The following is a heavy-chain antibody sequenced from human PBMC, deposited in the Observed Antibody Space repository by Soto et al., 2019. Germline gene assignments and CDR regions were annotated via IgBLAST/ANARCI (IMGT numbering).Heavy chain of an antibody. Sequence: QVQLQESGPGLVKPSQTLSLTCTVSGGSISSGGYYWNWIRQHPGKGLEWIGYIYYSGSTYYNPSLKSRVTISVDTTKDQCSLKLSSVTAADTAVYYCARVEPNWGTYWGQGTLVTVSS. CDR1: GGSISSGGYY. V-gene: IGHV4-31*03. CDR2: IYYSGST. D-gene: IGHD7-27*01. CDR3: ARVEPNWGTY. J-gene: IGHJ4*02.